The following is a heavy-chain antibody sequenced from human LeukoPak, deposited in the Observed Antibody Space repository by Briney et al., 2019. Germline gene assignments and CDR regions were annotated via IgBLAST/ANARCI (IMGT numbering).Heavy chain of an antibody. CDR1: GFTFRRYA. CDR3: AKDQGAYSGYDEGVLGFDY. V-gene: IGHV3-23*01. CDR2: ISGSGGRT. J-gene: IGHJ4*02. D-gene: IGHD5-12*01. Sequence: PGGSLRLSCAATGFTFRRYAMSWVRQAPGKGVEWVSAISGSGGRTYYADSVKGGFTISRDNSKHPLYLQMNSLRAEDTAVYYCAKDQGAYSGYDEGVLGFDYWGQGTLVTVSS.